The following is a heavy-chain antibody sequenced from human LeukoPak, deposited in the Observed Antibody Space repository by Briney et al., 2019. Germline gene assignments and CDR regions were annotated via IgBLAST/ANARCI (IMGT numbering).Heavy chain of an antibody. V-gene: IGHV1-2*02. Sequence: GASVKVSCKTSGCNFIDYFILWVRLAPGQGLEWMGWINPNGGGTNYAQKFQGRLTMTRDTSISTAYMELNSLRSDDTAVYYCARGFDHYDFWSGFPASGEWFDPWGQGTLVTVSS. CDR2: INPNGGGT. CDR1: GCNFIDYF. D-gene: IGHD3-3*01. CDR3: ARGFDHYDFWSGFPASGEWFDP. J-gene: IGHJ5*02.